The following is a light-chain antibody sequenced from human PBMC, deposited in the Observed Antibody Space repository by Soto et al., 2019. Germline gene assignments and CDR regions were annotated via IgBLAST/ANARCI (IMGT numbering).Light chain of an antibody. CDR2: KNN. CDR1: SSNIAKNH. J-gene: IGLJ2*01. V-gene: IGLV1-47*01. Sequence: QSVLTQPPSVSGAPGQRVTISCTGSSSNIAKNHVYWYQQLSGAAPKLLIYKNNQRPSGVPDRFSGPKSGTSASLAISGLRSEDEADYYCSSWDDRLASLAFGGGTKVTVL. CDR3: SSWDDRLASLA.